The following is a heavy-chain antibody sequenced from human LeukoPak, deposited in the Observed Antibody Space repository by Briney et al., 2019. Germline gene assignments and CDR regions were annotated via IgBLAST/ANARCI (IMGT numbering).Heavy chain of an antibody. V-gene: IGHV3-30*03. CDR1: GFTFSSYG. CDR3: ARETYGYSYYFDY. J-gene: IGHJ4*02. D-gene: IGHD5-24*01. CDR2: ISYDGSNK. Sequence: GRSLRLSCAASGFTFSSYGMHWARQAPGKGLEWVAVISYDGSNKYYADSVKGRFTISRDNSKNTLYLQMNSLRAEDTAVYYCARETYGYSYYFDYWGQGTLVTVSS.